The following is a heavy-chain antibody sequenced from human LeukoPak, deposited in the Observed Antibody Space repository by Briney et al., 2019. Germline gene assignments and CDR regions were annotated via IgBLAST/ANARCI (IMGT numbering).Heavy chain of an antibody. CDR1: GFTFSSYS. D-gene: IGHD2-15*01. V-gene: IGHV3-21*01. CDR2: ISSSSSYI. Sequence: GGSLRLSCAASGFTFSSYSMNWVRQAPGKGLEWVSSISSSSSYIYYADSVKGRFTISRDNAKNSLYLQMNSLRAEDTAVYYCARRHGRCSDGSCYYADYWGQGTLVTVSS. CDR3: ARRHGRCSDGSCYYADY. J-gene: IGHJ4*02.